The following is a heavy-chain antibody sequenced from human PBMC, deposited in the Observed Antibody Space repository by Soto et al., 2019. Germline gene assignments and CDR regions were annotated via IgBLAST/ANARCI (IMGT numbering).Heavy chain of an antibody. CDR1: GFTVSSNY. CDR3: ARALAERIYYFAF. CDR2: IYSSGIT. Sequence: EVQLVETGGGLIQPGGSLRLSCAASGFTVSSNYMSWVRQAPGKGLEWVSVIYSSGITYYADSVKGRFTISRDNSKNTVYLQMNSLRAEDTAVYYCARALAERIYYFAFWSQGTLLTVSS. D-gene: IGHD1-26*01. J-gene: IGHJ4*02. V-gene: IGHV3-53*02.